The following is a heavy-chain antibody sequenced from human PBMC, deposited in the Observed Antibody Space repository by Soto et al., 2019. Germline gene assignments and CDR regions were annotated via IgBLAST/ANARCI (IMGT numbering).Heavy chain of an antibody. V-gene: IGHV3-23*01. J-gene: IGHJ4*02. D-gene: IGHD2-2*02. Sequence: GGSLRLSCAAFGFDFNKYAMTWVRQSPGKGLQWVSSITSNGDSTYYADSVKGRFTTSRDNSKNTLYLQMNSLRADDTAVFYCAKDSPSYTTSPFYFDSWGQGTLVTVSS. CDR2: ITSNGDST. CDR3: AKDSPSYTTSPFYFDS. CDR1: GFDFNKYA.